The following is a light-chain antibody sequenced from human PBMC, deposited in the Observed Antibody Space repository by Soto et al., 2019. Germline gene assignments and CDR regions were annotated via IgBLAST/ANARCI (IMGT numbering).Light chain of an antibody. Sequence: EIVMTQSPATLSVSPGERATLSCRASQSVSSNLAWYQQKSGQAPRLLIYGASTRATGIPARFSGSGSGTEVTLTISSLQSEDCAVYYCQQYYNWPPLTFGGGTKVEIK. CDR1: QSVSSN. V-gene: IGKV3-15*01. CDR2: GAS. J-gene: IGKJ4*01. CDR3: QQYYNWPPLT.